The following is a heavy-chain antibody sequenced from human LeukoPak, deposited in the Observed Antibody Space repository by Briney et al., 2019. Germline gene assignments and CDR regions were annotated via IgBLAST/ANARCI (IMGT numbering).Heavy chain of an antibody. CDR2: ISYDGSNK. J-gene: IGHJ4*02. D-gene: IGHD5-18*01. CDR3: AKERYTATFTALLDY. Sequence: GGSLRLSCAASGFTFSSYGMHWVRQAPGKGLEWVAVISYDGSNKYYADSVKGRFTISRDNSKNTLYLQMNSLRAEDTAVYYCAKERYTATFTALLDYWGQGTLVTVSS. V-gene: IGHV3-30*18. CDR1: GFTFSSYG.